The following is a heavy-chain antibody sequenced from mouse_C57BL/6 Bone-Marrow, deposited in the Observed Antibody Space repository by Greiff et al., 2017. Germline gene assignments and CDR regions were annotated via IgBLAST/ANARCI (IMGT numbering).Heavy chain of an antibody. J-gene: IGHJ1*03. V-gene: IGHV1-64*01. D-gene: IGHD2-3*01. CDR2: IHPNSGST. CDR1: GYTFTSYW. Sequence: VQLQQSGAELVKPGASVKLSCKASGYTFTSYWMHWVKQRPGQGLEWIGMIHPNSGSTNYNEKFKIKATLTVDKSSSTAYMQLSSLTSEDSAVYYCAGDDGYYVWYFDVWGTGTTVTVSS. CDR3: AGDDGYYVWYFDV.